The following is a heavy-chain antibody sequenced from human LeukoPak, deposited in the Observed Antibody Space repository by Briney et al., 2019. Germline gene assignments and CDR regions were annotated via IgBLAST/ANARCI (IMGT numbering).Heavy chain of an antibody. V-gene: IGHV1-2*02. CDR1: GYTFTGYY. CDR3: AREMDVDAACVY. Sequence: ASVKVSCKASGYTFTGYYIHWVRQAPGQGLEWMGWINPNSGGINYAQKFQGRVTMTRDMSITTAYMELNRLRSDDTAVYYCAREMDVDAACVYWGQGTLVTVSP. J-gene: IGHJ4*02. D-gene: IGHD5-18*01. CDR2: INPNSGGI.